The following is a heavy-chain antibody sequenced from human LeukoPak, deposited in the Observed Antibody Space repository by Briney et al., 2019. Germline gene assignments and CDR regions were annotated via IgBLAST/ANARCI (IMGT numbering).Heavy chain of an antibody. CDR1: GGTFSSYA. CDR3: ARTDYYDSSGPRGFAFDI. CDR2: IIPIFGTA. Sequence: SVTVSCKASGGTFSSYAISWVRQAPGQGLEWMGGIIPIFGTANYAQKFQGRVTITADESTSTAYMELSSLRSEDTAVYYCARTDYYDSSGPRGFAFDIWGQGTMVTVSS. D-gene: IGHD3-22*01. J-gene: IGHJ3*02. V-gene: IGHV1-69*13.